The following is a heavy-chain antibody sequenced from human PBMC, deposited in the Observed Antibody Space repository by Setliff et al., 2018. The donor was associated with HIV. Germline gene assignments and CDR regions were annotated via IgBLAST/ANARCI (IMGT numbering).Heavy chain of an antibody. CDR3: ARSPQGGYFDY. V-gene: IGHV3-48*01. CDR1: GFTFSSYS. CDR2: IGGSGSAI. Sequence: LRLSCAASGFTFSSYSMNWVRQAPGKGLEWVSYIGGSGSAIYYADSVKGRFTISRDNSKNTLYLQMNSLRVEDTAVYHCARSPQGGYFDYWGQGTLVTVSS. J-gene: IGHJ4*03.